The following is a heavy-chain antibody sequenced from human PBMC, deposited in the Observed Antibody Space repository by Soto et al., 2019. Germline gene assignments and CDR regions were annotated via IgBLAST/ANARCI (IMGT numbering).Heavy chain of an antibody. CDR2: IYYSGST. D-gene: IGHD1-7*01. CDR3: ARDSANYATGNYYYFDY. Sequence: SETLSLTCTVSGGSISSSGYYWSWIRQHPGKGLKWIGYIYYSGSTYYNPSLKSRVTISVDTSKNQFSLKLSSVTAADTAVYYCARDSANYATGNYYYFDYWGQGTLVTVSS. V-gene: IGHV4-31*03. J-gene: IGHJ4*02. CDR1: GGSISSSGYY.